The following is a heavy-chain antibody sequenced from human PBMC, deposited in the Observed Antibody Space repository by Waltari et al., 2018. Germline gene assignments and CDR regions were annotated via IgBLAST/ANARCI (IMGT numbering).Heavy chain of an antibody. D-gene: IGHD3-3*01. CDR3: ARDDFLRSGLDY. CDR1: GGSLSSYY. CDR2: IYYSGST. J-gene: IGHJ4*02. V-gene: IGHV4-59*01. Sequence: QVQLQESGPGLVKPSETLSLTCTVSGGSLSSYYWSWIRQPPGKGLEWIGYIYYSGSTNYNPSLKSRVTISVDTSKNQFSLKLSSVTAADTAVYYCARDDFLRSGLDYWGQGTLVTVSS.